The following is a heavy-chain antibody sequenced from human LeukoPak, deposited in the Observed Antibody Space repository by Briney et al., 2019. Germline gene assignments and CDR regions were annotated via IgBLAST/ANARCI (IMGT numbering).Heavy chain of an antibody. J-gene: IGHJ2*01. D-gene: IGHD2-2*01. V-gene: IGHV3-33*01. CDR1: GFTFSSYG. CDR2: IWYDGSNK. CDR3: ARVGCSSTSCYEAYWYFDL. Sequence: GGSLRLSCAASGFTFSSYGMHWDRQAPGKGLEWVAVIWYDGSNKYYADSVKGRFTISRDNSKNTLYLQMNSLRAEDTAVYYCARVGCSSTSCYEAYWYFDLWGRGTLVTVSS.